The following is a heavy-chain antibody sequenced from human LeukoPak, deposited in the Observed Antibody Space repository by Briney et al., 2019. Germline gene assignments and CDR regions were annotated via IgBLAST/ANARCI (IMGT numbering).Heavy chain of an antibody. CDR3: ARRAGAYSHPYDY. CDR1: GFTVSSNS. D-gene: IGHD4/OR15-4a*01. J-gene: IGHJ4*02. CDR2: IYSDNT. Sequence: GGSLRLSCTVSGFTVSSNSMSWVRQAPGKGLEWVSFIYSDNTHYSDSVNGRFTISRDNSKNTLYLQMNSLRAEDTAVYYCARRAGAYSHPYDYWGQGTLVTVSS. V-gene: IGHV3-53*01.